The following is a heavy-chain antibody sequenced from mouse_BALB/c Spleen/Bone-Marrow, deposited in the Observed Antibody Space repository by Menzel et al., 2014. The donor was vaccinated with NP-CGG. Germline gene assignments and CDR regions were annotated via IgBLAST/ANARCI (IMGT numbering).Heavy chain of an antibody. Sequence: EVNVVESGGGLVQPGGSRKLSCAASGFTFSSFGMHWVRQAPEKGLEWVAYISSGSTAIIYADTVKGQFTISRDNPKNTLFLQMTSLRSEDTAMYYCTRGGNWDDFDVWGAGTTVTVSS. CDR3: TRGGNWDDFDV. V-gene: IGHV5-17*02. J-gene: IGHJ1*01. CDR1: GFTFSSFG. D-gene: IGHD4-1*01. CDR2: ISSGSTAI.